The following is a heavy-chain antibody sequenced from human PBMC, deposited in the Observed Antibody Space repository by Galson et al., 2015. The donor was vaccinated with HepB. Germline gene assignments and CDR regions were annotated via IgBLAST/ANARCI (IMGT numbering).Heavy chain of an antibody. CDR2: IKSKPNGGAT. J-gene: IGHJ1*01. V-gene: IGHV3-15*01. CDR3: TTDLFGVVQH. CDR1: GFTFSNSG. Sequence: SLRLSCAASGFTFSNSGMDWVRQAPGKGLEWVGRIKSKPNGGATDYAAPVKDRFTISRDDSKSTVYLQMNSLKTDDTAVYYCTTDLFGVVQHWGQGTLVTVSS. D-gene: IGHD3-3*01.